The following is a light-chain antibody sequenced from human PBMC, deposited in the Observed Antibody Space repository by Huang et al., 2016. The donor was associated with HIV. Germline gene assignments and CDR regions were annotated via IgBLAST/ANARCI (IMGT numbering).Light chain of an antibody. Sequence: EIVLTHSPATLSLSPGERATLSCRASQSVSSYLAWYQQKPGQAPRLLIYDASNRATGIPGRFSGSGSGTDFTLTISSLEPEDFAVYYCQQRSTWPPAFGQGTKVEIK. CDR2: DAS. J-gene: IGKJ1*01. CDR1: QSVSSY. CDR3: QQRSTWPPA. V-gene: IGKV3-11*01.